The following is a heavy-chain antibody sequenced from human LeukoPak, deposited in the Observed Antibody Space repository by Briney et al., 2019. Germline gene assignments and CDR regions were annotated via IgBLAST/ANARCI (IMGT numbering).Heavy chain of an antibody. Sequence: GRSLRLSCAASGSTFSSYAMHWVRQAPGKGLEWVAVISYDGSNKYYADSVKGRFTISRDNSKNTLYLQMNSLRAEDTAVYYCAREIYYYDSSGYYFGAFDIWGQGTMVTVSS. CDR2: ISYDGSNK. J-gene: IGHJ3*02. V-gene: IGHV3-30-3*01. CDR3: AREIYYYDSSGYYFGAFDI. CDR1: GSTFSSYA. D-gene: IGHD3-22*01.